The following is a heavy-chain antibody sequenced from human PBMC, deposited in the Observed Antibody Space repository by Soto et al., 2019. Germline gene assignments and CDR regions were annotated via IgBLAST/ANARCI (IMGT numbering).Heavy chain of an antibody. CDR1: GFTFSSYA. CDR3: ASRKYTSIAARPFAHYYGMDV. J-gene: IGHJ6*02. V-gene: IGHV3-30-3*01. Sequence: QVQLVESGGGVVQPGRSLRLSCAASGFTFSSYAMHWVRQAPGKGLEWVAVISYDGSNKYYADSVKGRFTISRDNSKNTLYLQMNSLRAEDTDVYYCASRKYTSIAARPFAHYYGMDVWGQGTTDTVSS. CDR2: ISYDGSNK. D-gene: IGHD6-6*01.